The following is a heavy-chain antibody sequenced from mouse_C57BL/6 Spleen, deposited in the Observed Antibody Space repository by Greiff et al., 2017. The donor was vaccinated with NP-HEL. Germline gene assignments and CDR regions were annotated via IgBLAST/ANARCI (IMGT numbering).Heavy chain of an antibody. CDR2: ISSGGSYT. CDR3: ARKGTGTKAMDY. V-gene: IGHV5-6*01. D-gene: IGHD4-1*01. CDR1: GFTFSSYG. Sequence: EVKLMESGGDLVKPGGSLKLSCAASGFTFSSYGMSWVRQTPDKRLEWVATISSGGSYTYYPDSVKGRFTISRDNAKNTLYLQMSSLKSEDTAMYYCARKGTGTKAMDYWGQGTSVTVSS. J-gene: IGHJ4*01.